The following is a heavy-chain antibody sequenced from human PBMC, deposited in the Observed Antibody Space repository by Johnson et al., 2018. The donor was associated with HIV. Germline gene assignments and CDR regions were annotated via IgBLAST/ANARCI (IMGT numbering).Heavy chain of an antibody. D-gene: IGHD3-16*02. CDR1: GFTFSSYA. V-gene: IGHV3-30-3*01. CDR3: AREARGLWRLRLGELSFLPNLHAFDI. CDR2: ISYDGSNK. J-gene: IGHJ3*02. Sequence: QEQLVESGGGVVQPGRSLRLSCAASGFTFSSYAMHWVRQAPGKGLEWVAVISYDGSNKYYADSVKGRFTISRDNSKKTLYLQMNSLRAEDTAVYYCAREARGLWRLRLGELSFLPNLHAFDIWGQGTMVTVSS.